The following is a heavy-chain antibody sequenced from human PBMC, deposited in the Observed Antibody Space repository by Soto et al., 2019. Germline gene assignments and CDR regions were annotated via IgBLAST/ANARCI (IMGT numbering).Heavy chain of an antibody. CDR2: IHYRGST. V-gene: IGHV4-31*03. Sequence: PSEILSLTCTVSGGSITGAYYWNWIRQHPGKGLEWIGSIHYRGSTYYNPSLQSRITISLDRSNNQFSLNLSSVTAADTAVYYCARVRDSFGLDVWGQGTTVTVSS. CDR3: ARVRDSFGLDV. J-gene: IGHJ6*02. CDR1: GGSITGAYY. D-gene: IGHD2-15*01.